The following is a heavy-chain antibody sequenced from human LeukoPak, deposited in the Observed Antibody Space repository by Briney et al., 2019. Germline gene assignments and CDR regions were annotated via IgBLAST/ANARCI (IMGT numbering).Heavy chain of an antibody. J-gene: IGHJ5*02. CDR2: INPSGGST. Sequence: ASVKVSCTASGYTFTSYYKHWVRQAPGQGLEWMGIINPSGGSTSYAQKFQGRVTMTRDTSTSTVYMELSSLRSEDTAVYYCARGGSIAVAGTEDQYNWFDPWGQGTLVTVSS. V-gene: IGHV1-46*01. CDR3: ARGGSIAVAGTEDQYNWFDP. CDR1: GYTFTSYY. D-gene: IGHD6-19*01.